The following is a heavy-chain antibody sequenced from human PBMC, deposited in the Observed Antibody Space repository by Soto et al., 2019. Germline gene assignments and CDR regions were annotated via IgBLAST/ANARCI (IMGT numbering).Heavy chain of an antibody. D-gene: IGHD3-22*01. CDR1: GFAIACRS. Sequence: ASVKLSSEESGFAIACRSMQWAQHAPGKGLEWMGIIIPSDGTTTYAQKFQGRVSMTRDKSTSTLYMELSSLSSEDTALYYCSRVDSSGYLGMYYFDNWGQGSQDTVSS. CDR3: SRVDSSGYLGMYYFDN. CDR2: IIPSDGTT. J-gene: IGHJ4*02. V-gene: IGHV1-46*01.